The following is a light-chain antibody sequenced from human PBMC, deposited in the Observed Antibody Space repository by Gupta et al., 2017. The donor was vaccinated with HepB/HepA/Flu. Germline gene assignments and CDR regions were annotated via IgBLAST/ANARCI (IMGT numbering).Light chain of an antibody. V-gene: IGLV1-47*01. Sequence: QSAMTQPPLASGTPGQRVTISCSGSRSTVGSNYVYWYQHPPGTAPKLLIYKNAERPSGVPDRFSGSKSDTSASLAISGLRSEDEADYYCAAWDDSLMSYVFGGGTKVSVL. CDR3: AAWDDSLMSYV. CDR2: KNA. CDR1: RSTVGSNY. J-gene: IGLJ1*01.